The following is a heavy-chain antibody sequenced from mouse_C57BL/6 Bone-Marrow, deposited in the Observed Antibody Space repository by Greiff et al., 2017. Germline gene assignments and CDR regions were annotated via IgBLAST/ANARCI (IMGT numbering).Heavy chain of an antibody. D-gene: IGHD1-1*01. CDR1: GFTFSSYG. CDR2: ISSGGSYT. V-gene: IGHV5-6*01. J-gene: IGHJ3*01. Sequence: EVQVVESGGDLVKPGGSLKLSCAASGFTFSSYGLSWVRQTPDKRLEWVATISSGGSYTYYPDSVKGRFTISRDNAKNTLYLQMSSLKSEDTAMYYCARNLLLPSWFAYWGQGTLVTVSA. CDR3: ARNLLLPSWFAY.